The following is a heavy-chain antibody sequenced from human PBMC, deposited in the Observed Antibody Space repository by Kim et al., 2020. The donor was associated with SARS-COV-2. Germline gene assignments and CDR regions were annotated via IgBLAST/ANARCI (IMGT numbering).Heavy chain of an antibody. D-gene: IGHD6-13*01. CDR2: ISHSGNV. V-gene: IGHV4-4*02. J-gene: IGHJ4*02. CDR3: AREYSNSSSSPFDS. CDR1: GDSISSNNW. Sequence: SETLSLTCAVSGDSISSNNWWSWVRQPPGKGLEWIGGISHSGNVNYNPSIKSRVTILLDRSKNEFSLELRSVTAADTAVYFCAREYSNSSSSPFDSWGQG.